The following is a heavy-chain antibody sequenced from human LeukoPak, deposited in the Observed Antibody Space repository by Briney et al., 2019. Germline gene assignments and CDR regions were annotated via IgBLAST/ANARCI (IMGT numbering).Heavy chain of an antibody. CDR1: GGSISSGDYY. CDR2: IYYSGST. D-gene: IGHD1-26*01. CDR3: ARNSGSLPYYYYSYMDV. V-gene: IGHV4-30-4*08. J-gene: IGHJ6*03. Sequence: SETLSLTCTVSGGSISSGDYYWSWIHQPPGKALEWIGYIYYSGSTYYNPSLKSLVTISVDTSKNQFSLKVSSVTAADTGVYYCARNSGSLPYYYYSYMDVWGKGTTVTVS.